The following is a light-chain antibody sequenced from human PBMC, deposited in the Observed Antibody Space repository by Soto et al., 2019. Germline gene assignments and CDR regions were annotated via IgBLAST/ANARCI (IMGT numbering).Light chain of an antibody. Sequence: EIVLTQSPGTLSLSPGERATLFCRASQSVSNSDLAWYQQKPGQAPRLLIYGASSRATGIPDRFSGSGSGTDFTLTINRLEPDDFAVYCCQQYGSSPWTFGQGTKVEIK. CDR2: GAS. J-gene: IGKJ1*01. V-gene: IGKV3-20*01. CDR1: QSVSNSD. CDR3: QQYGSSPWT.